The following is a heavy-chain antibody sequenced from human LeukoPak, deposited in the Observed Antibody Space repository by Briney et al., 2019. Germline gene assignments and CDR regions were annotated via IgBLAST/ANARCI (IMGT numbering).Heavy chain of an antibody. V-gene: IGHV1-46*01. J-gene: IGHJ4*02. D-gene: IGHD2-2*01. CDR1: GYTFTSYY. CDR2: ISPSGGST. Sequence: ASVTVSCKASGYTFTSYYMHWVRQAPGQGLEWMGIISPSGGSTSYAQKFQGRVTMTRDTSTSTVYMELSSLRSEDTAVYYCAREGEWPYCSSTSCYRDNFDFWGQGTLVTVSS. CDR3: AREGEWPYCSSTSCYRDNFDF.